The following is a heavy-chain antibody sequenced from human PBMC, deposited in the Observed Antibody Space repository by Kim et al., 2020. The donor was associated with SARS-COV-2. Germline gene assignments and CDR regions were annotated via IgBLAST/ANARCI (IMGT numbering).Heavy chain of an antibody. CDR3: ARDSGDYDDYAYFFDY. J-gene: IGHJ4*02. CDR1: GFTFSSYA. V-gene: IGHV3-30*04. Sequence: GGSLRLSCAASGFTFSSYAMHWVRQAPGKGLEWVAVISYDGSNKYYVDSVKGRFTIFRDNSKNTMYLQMNSLRAEDTAVYYCARDSGDYDDYAYFFDYWGQGTLVTVSS. D-gene: IGHD4-17*01. CDR2: ISYDGSNK.